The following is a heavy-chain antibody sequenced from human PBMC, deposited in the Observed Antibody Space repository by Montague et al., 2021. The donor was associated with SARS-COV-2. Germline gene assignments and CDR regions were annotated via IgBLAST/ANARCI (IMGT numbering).Heavy chain of an antibody. J-gene: IGHJ2*01. CDR3: AGDRGRFWHFDL. CDR2: IYYSGST. CDR1: GGSISSYY. Sequence: SETLSLTCTVSGGSISSYYWNWIRQSPGKGLEWIGYIYYSGSTKYNPSFKSRVTMLVDTSKRQMSLRLISVTAADTAVYYCAGDRGRFWHFDLWGRGTLVTVSS. D-gene: IGHD5-12*01. V-gene: IGHV4-59*01.